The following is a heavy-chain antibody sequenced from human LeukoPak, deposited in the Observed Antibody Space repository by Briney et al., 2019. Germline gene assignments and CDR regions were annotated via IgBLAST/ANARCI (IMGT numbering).Heavy chain of an antibody. J-gene: IGHJ6*02. CDR3: AKDEGGYYYYYYYGMDV. CDR1: GGSFSGYF. Sequence: PSETLSLTCAVYGGSFSGYFWTWIRQPPGKGLEWIGEISDSGSTNYNPSLKCRVTISVDTSQNQFSLRLSSVTAADTAVYYCAKDEGGYYYYYYYGMDVWGQGTTVTVSS. D-gene: IGHD6-13*01. V-gene: IGHV4-34*01. CDR2: ISDSGST.